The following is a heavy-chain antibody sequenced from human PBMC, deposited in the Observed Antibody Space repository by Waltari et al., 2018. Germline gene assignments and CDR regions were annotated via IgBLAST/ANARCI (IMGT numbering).Heavy chain of an antibody. V-gene: IGHV4-39*02. J-gene: IGHJ4*02. D-gene: IGHD3-16*02. CDR1: GASISSSSYY. CDR3: ARDEYDYVWGSYRYPFDY. Sequence: QLQLQESGPGLVKPSETLSLTCTVSGASISSSSYYWAWLRQPPGKGLEWIGSIYYSGSTYYNTSLKSRVTISVDTSKNQFALKLSSVTAADTAVYYCARDEYDYVWGSYRYPFDYWGQGTLVTVSS. CDR2: IYYSGST.